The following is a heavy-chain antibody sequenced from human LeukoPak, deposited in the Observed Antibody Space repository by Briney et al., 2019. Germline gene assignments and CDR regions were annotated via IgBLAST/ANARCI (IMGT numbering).Heavy chain of an antibody. CDR3: ARAREAPANVFPDH. D-gene: IGHD2-15*01. CDR2: INQDGSEK. J-gene: IGHJ4*02. V-gene: IGHV3-7*01. CDR1: GFTFSRYW. Sequence: GGSLRLSCAASGFTFSRYWMTWVRQSPGKGLEWVANINQDGSEKYYGDSVTGRFTISRDNAENSLFLQMNSLRAADTGVYYCARAREAPANVFPDHWGQGVVVTVSS.